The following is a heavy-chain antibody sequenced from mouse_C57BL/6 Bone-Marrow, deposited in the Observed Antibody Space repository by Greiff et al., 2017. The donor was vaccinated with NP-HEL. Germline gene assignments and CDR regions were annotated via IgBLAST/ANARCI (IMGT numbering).Heavy chain of an antibody. V-gene: IGHV1-50*01. Sequence: QVQLQQPGAELVKPGASVKLSCKASGYTFTSYWMQWVKQRPGQGLEWIGELDPSDSNTNYNQKFKGKATLTVDKSSSTAYMQLSSRTSEDAAVYYCALRVKGYYYAMDYWGQGTSVTVSS. CDR1: GYTFTSYW. CDR3: ALRVKGYYYAMDY. J-gene: IGHJ4*01. CDR2: LDPSDSNT. D-gene: IGHD2-2*01.